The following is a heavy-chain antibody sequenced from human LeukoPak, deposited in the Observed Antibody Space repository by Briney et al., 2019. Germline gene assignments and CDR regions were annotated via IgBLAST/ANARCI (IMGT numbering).Heavy chain of an antibody. J-gene: IGHJ4*02. D-gene: IGHD3-16*02. CDR3: ARGHYVWGSYRLDY. CDR2: INHSGST. Sequence: PSETLSLTCAVYGGSFSGYYWSWIRQPPGKGLEWIGEINHSGSTNYSPSLKSRVTISVDTSKNQFSLKLSSVTAADTAVYYCARGHYVWGSYRLDYWDQGTLVTVSS. CDR1: GGSFSGYY. V-gene: IGHV4-34*01.